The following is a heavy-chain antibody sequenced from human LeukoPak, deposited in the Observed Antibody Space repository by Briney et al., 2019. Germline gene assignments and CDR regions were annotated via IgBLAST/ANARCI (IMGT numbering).Heavy chain of an antibody. D-gene: IGHD6-19*01. CDR2: IYSGGST. CDR1: GFTVSSNY. J-gene: IGHJ4*02. V-gene: IGHV3-66*01. Sequence: TGGSLRLSCAASGFTVSSNYMSWARQAPGKGLEWVSVIYSGGSTYYADSVKGRFTISRDNSKNTLYLQMNSLRAEDTAVYYCAGAPSSGWPDFDYWGQGTLVTVSS. CDR3: AGAPSSGWPDFDY.